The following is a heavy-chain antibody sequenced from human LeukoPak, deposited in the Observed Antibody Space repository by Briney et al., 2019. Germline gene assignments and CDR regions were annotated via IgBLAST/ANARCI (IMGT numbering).Heavy chain of an antibody. CDR2: ISYEASNK. J-gene: IGHJ4*02. V-gene: IGHV3-30*04. CDR1: GFTFSNYA. Sequence: GGSLRLSCAASGFTFSNYAMHWVRQAPGKGLEWVAVISYEASNKFYADSVKGRFTISRDNSKNTLSLQMNSLRAEDTAVYYCAKDLDIVATIPGDYWGQGTLVTVSS. D-gene: IGHD5-12*01. CDR3: AKDLDIVATIPGDY.